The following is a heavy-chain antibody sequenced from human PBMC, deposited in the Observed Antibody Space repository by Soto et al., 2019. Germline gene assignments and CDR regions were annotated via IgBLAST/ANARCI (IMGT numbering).Heavy chain of an antibody. D-gene: IGHD3-3*01. J-gene: IGHJ3*02. V-gene: IGHV3-21*01. CDR3: ARVSGYDFWSGYYLNDAFDI. Sequence: EGQLVESGGGLVKPGGSLRLSYAASGFTFCSYSMNWVRQAPGKGQEWVSSISSSSSYIYYADSVKGRFTISRDNAKNSLYLQMNSLRAEDTAVYYCARVSGYDFWSGYYLNDAFDIWGQGTMVTVSS. CDR1: GFTFCSYS. CDR2: ISSSSSYI.